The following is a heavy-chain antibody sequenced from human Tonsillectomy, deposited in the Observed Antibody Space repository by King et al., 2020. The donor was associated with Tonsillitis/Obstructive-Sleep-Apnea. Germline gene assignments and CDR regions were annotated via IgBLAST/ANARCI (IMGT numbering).Heavy chain of an antibody. Sequence: QLVQSGSELKKPGASVKVSCKAYGYIFNSYALNWLRQAPGQGLEWMGWINTNTGNPTYAQGFTGRFVFSSDISVSTAYLQISSLEAEDTAIYYCARDSSSGGGIEDYWGQGTLAT. CDR2: INTNTGNP. D-gene: IGHD3-22*01. V-gene: IGHV7-4-1*02. J-gene: IGHJ4*02. CDR3: ARDSSSGGGIEDY. CDR1: GYIFNSYA.